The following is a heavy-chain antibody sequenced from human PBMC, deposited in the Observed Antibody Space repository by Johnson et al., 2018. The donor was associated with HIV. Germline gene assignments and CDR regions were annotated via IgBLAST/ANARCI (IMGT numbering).Heavy chain of an antibody. CDR2: IYSGGST. D-gene: IGHD6-13*01. CDR1: GFTVNSNY. Sequence: VQLVESGGGLVQPGGSLRLSCAASGFTVNSNYMSWVRQAPGKGLEWVSVIYSGGSTYYADSVKGRFTISRDNSKNTLYLQMNSLRAEDTAVYYCAKPRQPSDAFDIWGQGTMVTVSS. V-gene: IGHV3-66*02. CDR3: AKPRQPSDAFDI. J-gene: IGHJ3*02.